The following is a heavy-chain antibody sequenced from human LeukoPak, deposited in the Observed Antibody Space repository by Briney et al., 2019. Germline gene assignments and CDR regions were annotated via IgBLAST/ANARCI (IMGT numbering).Heavy chain of an antibody. CDR3: AKDGSSSWSPSFFDY. CDR2: FSGSGSST. Sequence: GGSLRLSCAASGFTFSGYAMSWVRQAPGKGLEWVSAFSGSGSSTYYADSVKGRFTISRDNSKNTLYLQMNSLGAEDTALYYCAKDGSSSWSPSFFDYWGQGTLVTVSP. CDR1: GFTFSGYA. V-gene: IGHV3-23*01. J-gene: IGHJ4*02. D-gene: IGHD6-13*01.